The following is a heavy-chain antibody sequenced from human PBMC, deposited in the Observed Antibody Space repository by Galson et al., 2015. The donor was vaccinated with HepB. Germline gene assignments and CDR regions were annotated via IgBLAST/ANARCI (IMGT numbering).Heavy chain of an antibody. CDR2: INPSGGST. CDR1: GYTFTSYY. J-gene: IGHJ4*02. D-gene: IGHD2-2*02. CDR3: AREGSSCSSNSCSTRPFDY. Sequence: SVKVSCKASGYTFTSYYMHWVRQAPGQGLEWMGIINPSGGSTSYAQKFQGRVTMTRDTSTSTVYMELSSLRSEDTAVYYCAREGSSCSSNSCSTRPFDYWGQGTLVTVSS. V-gene: IGHV1-46*03.